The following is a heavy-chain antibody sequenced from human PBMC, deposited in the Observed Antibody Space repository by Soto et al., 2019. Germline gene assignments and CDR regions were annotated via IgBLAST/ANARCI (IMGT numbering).Heavy chain of an antibody. J-gene: IGHJ6*02. V-gene: IGHV4-34*01. D-gene: IGHD1-1*01. CDR2: INYSGNT. CDR1: GASLRGYY. CDR3: ARTRNLDV. Sequence: ASATLSLTCAVYGASLRGYYGNWIRQSPGKGLEWIGEINYSGNTNYNPSLKSRVTISIDTSKNQFSLNMSSVTAADTAVYYCARTRNLDVWGQGTTVTVSS.